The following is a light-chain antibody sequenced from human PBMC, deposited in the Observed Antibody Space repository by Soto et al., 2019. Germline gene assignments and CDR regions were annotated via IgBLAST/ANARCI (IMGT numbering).Light chain of an antibody. Sequence: EIAMTQSPATLSVSPGERATLSCRASQSVSTSLAWYQQEPGQAPRLLIYGASTRAAGIPARFSGSGSGTDFTLTISSLQSEDLAVYYCHQYKNWRTFGQGTKVDIK. CDR1: QSVSTS. CDR2: GAS. CDR3: HQYKNWRT. V-gene: IGKV3-15*01. J-gene: IGKJ1*01.